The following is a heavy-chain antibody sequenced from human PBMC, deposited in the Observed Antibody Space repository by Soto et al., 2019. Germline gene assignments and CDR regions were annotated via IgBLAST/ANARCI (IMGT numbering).Heavy chain of an antibody. D-gene: IGHD3-3*01. Sequence: SVKVSCKASGGTFTSYAISWVRHAPGQGLEWMGGIIPIFGTANYAQKFQGRVTITADESTSTAYMELSSLRSEDTAVYYCARARPLRFLVYYYYYGMDVWGQRTTVTVSS. J-gene: IGHJ6*02. CDR2: IIPIFGTA. CDR3: ARARPLRFLVYYYYYGMDV. CDR1: GGTFTSYA. V-gene: IGHV1-69*13.